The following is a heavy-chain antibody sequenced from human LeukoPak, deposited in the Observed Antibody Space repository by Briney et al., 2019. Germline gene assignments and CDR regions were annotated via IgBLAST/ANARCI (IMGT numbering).Heavy chain of an antibody. V-gene: IGHV3-21*01. CDR2: ISSSSSYI. CDR1: GFTFSSYS. Sequence: GGSLRLSCAASGFTFSSYSMNWVRQAPGKGLEWVSSISSSSSYIYYADSVKGRFTISRDNAKNSLYLQMNSLRAEDTAVYYCARDGYGSYSFCDYWGQGTLVTVSS. CDR3: ARDGYGSYSFCDY. J-gene: IGHJ4*02. D-gene: IGHD1-26*01.